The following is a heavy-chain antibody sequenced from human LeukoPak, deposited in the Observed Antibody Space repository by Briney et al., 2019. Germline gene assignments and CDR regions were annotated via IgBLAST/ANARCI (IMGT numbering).Heavy chain of an antibody. Sequence: GGSLRLSCAASGFTFSTYNMNWVRQAPGKGLEWISYINADSSTIQYTDSVRGGFTTSRDNAKNSLYLQINSLRAEDTAVYYCVRDNSRGQSLGVIYWGQGSLVTVSS. D-gene: IGHD3-22*01. J-gene: IGHJ4*02. CDR3: VRDNSRGQSLGVIY. CDR2: INADSSTI. CDR1: GFTFSTYN. V-gene: IGHV3-48*01.